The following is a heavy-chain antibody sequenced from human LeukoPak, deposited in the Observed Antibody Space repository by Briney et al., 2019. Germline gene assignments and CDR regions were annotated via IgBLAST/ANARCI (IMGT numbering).Heavy chain of an antibody. CDR2: TSTSGDST. Sequence: LSGGSLRLSCAASGFTFSSSDMNWVRQAPGKGLEWVSATSTSGDSTYYADSVKGRFSISRDNSKNTLYLHMNSLRAEDTAVYYCAKGYGGNRPLDYWGQGTLVTVSS. J-gene: IGHJ4*02. V-gene: IGHV3-23*01. D-gene: IGHD4-23*01. CDR3: AKGYGGNRPLDY. CDR1: GFTFSSSD.